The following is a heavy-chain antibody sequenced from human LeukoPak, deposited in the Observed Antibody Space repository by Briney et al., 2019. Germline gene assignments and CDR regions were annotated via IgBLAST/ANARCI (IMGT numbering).Heavy chain of an antibody. CDR3: ARLGSARWFDY. V-gene: IGHV4-59*08. D-gene: IGHD6-6*01. CDR2: IYYSGST. CDR1: GGSISSYY. Sequence: TSETLSLTCTVFGGSISSYYWSWIRQPPGKGLEWIGYIYYSGSTNYNPSLKSRVTISVDTSKTQFSLKLSSVTAADTAVYYCARLGSARWFDYWGQGTLVTVSS. J-gene: IGHJ4*02.